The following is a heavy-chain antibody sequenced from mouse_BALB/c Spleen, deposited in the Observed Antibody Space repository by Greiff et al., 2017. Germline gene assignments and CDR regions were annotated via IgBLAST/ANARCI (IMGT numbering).Heavy chain of an antibody. V-gene: IGHV1-7*01. CDR1: GYTFTSYW. CDR2: INPSTGYT. CDR3: ARWNDYDVWFAY. D-gene: IGHD2-4*01. Sequence: QVQLKESGAELAKPGASVKMSCKASGYTFTSYWMHWVKQRPGQGLEWIGYINPSTGYTEYNQKFKDKATLTADKSSSTAYMQLSSLTSEDSAVYYCARWNDYDVWFAYWGQGTLVTVSA. J-gene: IGHJ3*01.